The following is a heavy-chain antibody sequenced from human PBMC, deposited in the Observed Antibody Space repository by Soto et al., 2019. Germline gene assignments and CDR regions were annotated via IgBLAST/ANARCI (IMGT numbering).Heavy chain of an antibody. CDR2: IYYSGST. Sequence: XGTLSLTCTVSGGSISSYYWSWIRQPPGKGLEWIGYIYYSGSTNYNPSLKSRVTISVDTSKNQFSLKLSSVTAADTAVYYCASLTSRGRFLEWLSYDYWGQGTLVTVSS. J-gene: IGHJ4*02. D-gene: IGHD3-3*01. V-gene: IGHV4-59*01. CDR3: ASLTSRGRFLEWLSYDY. CDR1: GGSISSYY.